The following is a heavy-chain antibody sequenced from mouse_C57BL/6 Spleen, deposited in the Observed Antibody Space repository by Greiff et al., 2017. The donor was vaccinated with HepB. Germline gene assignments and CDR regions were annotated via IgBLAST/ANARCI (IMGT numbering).Heavy chain of an antibody. Sequence: VQLQQSGAELVKPGASVKISCKASGYAFSSYWMNWVKQRPGKGLEWIGQIYPGDGDTNYNGKVKGKATLTADKSSSTAYMQLSSLTSEDSAVYFCARPYGSFSYWYFDVWGTGTTVTVSS. CDR1: GYAFSSYW. D-gene: IGHD1-1*01. V-gene: IGHV1-80*01. J-gene: IGHJ1*03. CDR2: IYPGDGDT. CDR3: ARPYGSFSYWYFDV.